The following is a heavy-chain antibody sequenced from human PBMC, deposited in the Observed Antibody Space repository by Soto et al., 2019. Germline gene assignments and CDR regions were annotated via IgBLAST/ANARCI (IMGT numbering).Heavy chain of an antibody. CDR1: GGTFSSYA. CDR3: GAVEAPYYYYGMDV. Sequence: ASVKVSCKASGGTFSSYAISWVRQAPGQGLEWMGGIIPIFGTANYAQKFQGRVTITADESTSTAYMELSSLRSEDTAVYYCGAVEAPYYYYGMDVWGQGTTVTVSS. V-gene: IGHV1-69*13. CDR2: IIPIFGTA. D-gene: IGHD6-19*01. J-gene: IGHJ6*02.